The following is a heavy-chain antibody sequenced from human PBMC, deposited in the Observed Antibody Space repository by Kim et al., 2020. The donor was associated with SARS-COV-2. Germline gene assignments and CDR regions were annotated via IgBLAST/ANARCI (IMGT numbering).Heavy chain of an antibody. D-gene: IGHD3-16*02. CDR2: ISHDGNNK. Sequence: GGSLRLSCAASGFTFTTFSMHWVRQAPGKGLEWVAFISHDGNNKYYGDSAKGRFTISRDNSKNTLYLRMNSLRAEDTAVYYCAKAYDYVWGSYRQRNYY. V-gene: IGHV3-30*18. J-gene: IGHJ6*01. CDR3: AKAYDYVWGSYRQRNYY. CDR1: GFTFTTFS.